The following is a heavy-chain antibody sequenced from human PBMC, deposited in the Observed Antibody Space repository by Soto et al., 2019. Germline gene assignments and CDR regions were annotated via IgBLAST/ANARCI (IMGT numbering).Heavy chain of an antibody. CDR2: IWYDGSNK. CDR3: ATTIAAAGYWYFDL. J-gene: IGHJ2*01. V-gene: IGHV3-33*01. Sequence: GGSLRISCAASGFTFSSYGMHWVRQAPGKGLEWVAVIWYDGSNKYYADSVKGRFTISRDNSKNTLYLQMNSLRAEDTAVYYCATTIAAAGYWYFDLWGRGTLVTVSS. D-gene: IGHD6-13*01. CDR1: GFTFSSYG.